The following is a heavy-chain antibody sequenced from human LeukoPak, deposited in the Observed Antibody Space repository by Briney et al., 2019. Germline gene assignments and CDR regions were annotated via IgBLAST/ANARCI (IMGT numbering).Heavy chain of an antibody. D-gene: IGHD2-2*01. V-gene: IGHV3-11*01. Sequence: AGSLRFSAAASAFTFSDYYRSWLPQAQGKGLKGVSYISSSGSTIYYADSVKGRFTISRDNAKNSLYLQMNSLRAEDTAVYYCARERYQLRAGYWGQGTLVTVSS. CDR3: ARERYQLRAGY. J-gene: IGHJ4*02. CDR2: ISSSGSTI. CDR1: AFTFSDYY.